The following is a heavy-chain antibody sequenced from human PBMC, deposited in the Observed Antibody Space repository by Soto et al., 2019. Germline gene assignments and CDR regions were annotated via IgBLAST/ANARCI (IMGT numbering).Heavy chain of an antibody. CDR3: ARGRELELPGAYDI. CDR2: MSYGGST. D-gene: IGHD1-1*01. J-gene: IGHJ3*02. Sequence: QVQLQESGPGLVRPSETLSLTCTVSGDSVKSGACYWTWLRQSPGKGLEWIGYMSYGGSTNYNPSLKSRVTISGDTSKKHFSLNLRSVTAADTAVYYCARGRELELPGAYDIWGQGTKVTVSS. V-gene: IGHV4-61*03. CDR1: GDSVKSGACY.